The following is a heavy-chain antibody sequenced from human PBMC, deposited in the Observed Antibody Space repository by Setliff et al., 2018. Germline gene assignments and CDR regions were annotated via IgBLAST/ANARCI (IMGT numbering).Heavy chain of an antibody. CDR3: ARDPAPGLFRPTYGMDV. V-gene: IGHV4-59*01. Sequence: SETLSLTCAVYGGSFSTYFWSWIRQPPGKGLEWIGYIYNSGSTNYNPSLKSRVTISVDTSKNQISLKLTSVTAADTAVYYCARDPAPGLFRPTYGMDVWGQGTTVPVSS. CDR1: GGSFSTYF. D-gene: IGHD2-21*01. CDR2: IYNSGST. J-gene: IGHJ6*02.